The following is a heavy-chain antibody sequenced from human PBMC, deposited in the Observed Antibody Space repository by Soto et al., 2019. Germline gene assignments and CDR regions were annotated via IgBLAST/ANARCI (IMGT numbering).Heavy chain of an antibody. CDR1: GSSISSSSYY. Sequence: SETLSLTCTVSGSSISSSSYYWGWIRQPPGKGLEWIGTIYYSGSTYYNSSLKSRVTLSVDTSKNQFSLRLSSVTAADTAVYYWARHAYHYYYMDVWGKGTTVTVSS. J-gene: IGHJ6*03. CDR2: IYYSGST. CDR3: ARHAYHYYYMDV. V-gene: IGHV4-39*01.